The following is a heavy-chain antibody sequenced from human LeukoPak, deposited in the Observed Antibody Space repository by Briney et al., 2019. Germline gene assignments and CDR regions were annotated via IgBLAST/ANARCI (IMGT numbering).Heavy chain of an antibody. Sequence: GGSLRLSCAASGFTFSSYAMHWVRQSPGKGLVWVSRINGDGSSTSYADSVKGRFTISRDNAKNTLYLQMNSLRAEDTAVYCCASLGGQAYYFDYWGQGTLVTVSS. CDR3: ASLGGQAYYFDY. V-gene: IGHV3-74*01. CDR2: INGDGSST. D-gene: IGHD3-16*01. CDR1: GFTFSSYA. J-gene: IGHJ4*02.